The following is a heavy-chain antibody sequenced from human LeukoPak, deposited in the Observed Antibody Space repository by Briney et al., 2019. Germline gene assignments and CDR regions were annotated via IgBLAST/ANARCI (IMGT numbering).Heavy chain of an antibody. V-gene: IGHV1-2*02. CDR3: ARRRSSGYYYPLYDY. J-gene: IGHJ4*02. Sequence: ASVKASCKASGYTFTGYYMHWVRQAPGQGLEWMGWINPNSGGTNYAQKFQGRVTMTRDTSISTAYMELSRLRSDDTAVYYCARRRSSGYYYPLYDYWGQGTLVTVSS. CDR1: GYTFTGYY. D-gene: IGHD3-22*01. CDR2: INPNSGGT.